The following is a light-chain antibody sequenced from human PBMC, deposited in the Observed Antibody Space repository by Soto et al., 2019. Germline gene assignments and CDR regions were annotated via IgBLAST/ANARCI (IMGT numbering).Light chain of an antibody. J-gene: IGKJ4*01. CDR2: DAS. CDR1: QSISRY. V-gene: IGKV3-11*01. CDR3: QQRGTWPRVT. Sequence: IVLTQSPATLSLSPGETATLSCRASQSISRYLAWYQQKPGQAPRLLIYDASIRATGIPARFRGGGSETDFTLTISRLAPEDFAIYYCQQRGTWPRVTFGGGTKVEIK.